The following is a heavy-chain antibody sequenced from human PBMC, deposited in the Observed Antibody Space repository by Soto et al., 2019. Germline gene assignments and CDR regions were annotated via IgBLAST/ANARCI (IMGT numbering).Heavy chain of an antibody. J-gene: IGHJ4*02. CDR3: VSPLIYYDRQLDY. CDR1: GFTFSSYA. CDR2: ISSNGGST. V-gene: IGHV3-64D*08. Sequence: GGSLRLSCSASGFTFSSYAMHWVRQAPGKGLEYVSAISSNGGSTYYADSVKGRFTISRDNSKNTLYLQMSSLRAEDTAVYYCVSPLIYYDRQLDYWGQGTLVTVSS. D-gene: IGHD3-22*01.